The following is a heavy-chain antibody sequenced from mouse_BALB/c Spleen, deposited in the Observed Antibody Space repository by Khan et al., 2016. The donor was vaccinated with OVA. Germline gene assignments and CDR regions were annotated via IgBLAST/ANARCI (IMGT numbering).Heavy chain of an antibody. CDR2: INTHSGVP. CDR3: ARGGAAYYGNDGGAMEY. Sequence: QIQLVQSGPELKKPGETVRISCKASGYTFTTAGIQWVQKMPGKGLKWIGWINTHSGVPNYAEDFKGRFAFSLEISVNTAYLQITNLKNEDTATYFCARGGAAYYGNDGGAMEYWGQGTSVTVSS. D-gene: IGHD2-9*01. V-gene: IGHV9-4*02. CDR1: GYTFTTAG. J-gene: IGHJ4*01.